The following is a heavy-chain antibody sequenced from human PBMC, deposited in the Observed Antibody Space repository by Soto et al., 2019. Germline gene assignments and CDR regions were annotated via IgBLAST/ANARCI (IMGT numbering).Heavy chain of an antibody. CDR3: ARGRNGMDV. V-gene: IGHV1-8*01. CDR1: GDPFINYD. J-gene: IGHJ6*02. CDR2: MNPNSGNT. Sequence: QVQLVQSGAEVKKPGASVKVSCKASGDPFINYDIKWVRQATGLGLEWMGWMNPNSGNTGYARKFQGRVTMTRNTSISTAYMELSSLRSEDTAVYYCARGRNGMDVWGQGTTVTVSS.